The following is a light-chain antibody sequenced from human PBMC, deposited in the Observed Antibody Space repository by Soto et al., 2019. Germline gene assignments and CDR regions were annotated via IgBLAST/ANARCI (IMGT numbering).Light chain of an antibody. CDR1: QSVSSN. J-gene: IGKJ2*01. CDR2: GAS. CDR3: QQYNNWPPVYT. V-gene: IGKV3-15*01. Sequence: EIVMTQSPATLSVSPGERATLSCRASQSVSSNLAWYQQKPGQAPRLLIYGASTRATGIPARFSGSGSGTEFTLTNSSLQSEDFAVYYCQQYNNWPPVYTFGQGTKLEI.